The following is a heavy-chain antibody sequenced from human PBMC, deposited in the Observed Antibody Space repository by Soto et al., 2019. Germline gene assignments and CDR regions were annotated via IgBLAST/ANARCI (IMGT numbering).Heavy chain of an antibody. CDR1: GGSISPYY. CDR2: IYYAGTS. V-gene: IGHV4-59*08. Sequence: SETLSLTCTVSGGSISPYYWTWIRQPPGKGLEWVGYIYYAGTSSYNPSLKSRVTISLETSKSQISLRLTSVTAADTAVYYCAKQGGKYGIRSFDPWGQGTLVTV. J-gene: IGHJ5*02. CDR3: AKQGGKYGIRSFDP. D-gene: IGHD1-1*01.